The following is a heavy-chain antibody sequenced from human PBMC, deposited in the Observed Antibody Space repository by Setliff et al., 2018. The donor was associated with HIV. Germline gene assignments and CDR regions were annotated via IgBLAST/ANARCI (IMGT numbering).Heavy chain of an antibody. Sequence: ASVKVSCKASGYTFTGYYMHWVRQAPGQGLEWMGGIIPIFGTTKYAQKFQGRVTITTDESTSTAYMELSSLRSEDTAVYYCVRDRETVSISGVAVPYFDYWGQGTQVTVSS. CDR1: GYTFTGYY. CDR3: VRDRETVSISGVAVPYFDY. CDR2: IIPIFGTT. V-gene: IGHV1-69*05. D-gene: IGHD3-3*01. J-gene: IGHJ4*02.